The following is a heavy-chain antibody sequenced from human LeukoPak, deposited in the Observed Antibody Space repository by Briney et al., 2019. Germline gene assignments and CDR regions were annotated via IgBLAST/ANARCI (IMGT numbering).Heavy chain of an antibody. J-gene: IGHJ6*03. Sequence: SETLSLTCTVAGGSISSYYWSWIRQPPGKGLEWIGYIYYSGSTNYNPSLKSRVTISVDTSKNQFSLKLTSVTAADTAVYYCARTTEGGYTYGYFYYYYMDVWGKGTTVTISS. D-gene: IGHD5-18*01. CDR3: ARTTEGGYTYGYFYYYYMDV. CDR2: IYYSGST. V-gene: IGHV4-59*01. CDR1: GGSISSYY.